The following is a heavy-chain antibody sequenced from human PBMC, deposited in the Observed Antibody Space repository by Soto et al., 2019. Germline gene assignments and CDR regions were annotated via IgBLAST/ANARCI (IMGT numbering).Heavy chain of an antibody. J-gene: IGHJ3*01. CDR3: ARGFGAVTYSTL. CDR1: GGSISSGDYY. V-gene: IGHV4-30-4*01. Sequence: SETLSLTCTVSGGSISSGDYYWSWIRQPPGKGLEWIGYIYYSGSTYYNPSLKSRVTISVDTSKNQFSLKLSSVTAADTAVYYCARGFGAVTYSTLWGQGTMVTVSS. D-gene: IGHD3-16*01. CDR2: IYYSGST.